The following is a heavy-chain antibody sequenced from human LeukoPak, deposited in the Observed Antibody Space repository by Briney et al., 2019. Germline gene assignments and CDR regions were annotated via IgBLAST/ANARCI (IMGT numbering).Heavy chain of an antibody. CDR2: ISSSSSTI. Sequence: GGSLRLSCAASGFTFSSYSMNWVRQAPGKGLEWVSYISSSSSTIYYADSVKGRFTISRDNAKNSLYLQMNSLRAEDTAVYYCATERVGAAYDYWGQGTLVTVSS. V-gene: IGHV3-48*01. J-gene: IGHJ4*02. CDR3: ATERVGAAYDY. CDR1: GFTFSSYS. D-gene: IGHD1-26*01.